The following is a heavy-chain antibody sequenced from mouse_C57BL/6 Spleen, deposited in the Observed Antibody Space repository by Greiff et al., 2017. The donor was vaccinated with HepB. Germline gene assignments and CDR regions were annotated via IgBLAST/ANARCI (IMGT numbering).Heavy chain of an antibody. V-gene: IGHV5-6*01. CDR1: GFTFSSYG. D-gene: IGHD2-3*01. CDR3: ARHEGDGYLYYYAMGY. CDR2: ISSGGSYT. Sequence: EVQVVESGGDLVKPGGSLKLSCAASGFTFSSYGMSWVRQTPDKRLEWVATISSGGSYTYYPDSVKGRFTISRDNAKNTLYLQMSSLKSEDTAMYYCARHEGDGYLYYYAMGYWGQGTSVTVSS. J-gene: IGHJ4*01.